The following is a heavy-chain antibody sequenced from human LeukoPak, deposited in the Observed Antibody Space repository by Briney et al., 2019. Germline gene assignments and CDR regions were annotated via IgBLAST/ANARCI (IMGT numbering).Heavy chain of an antibody. Sequence: GGSLRLSCAASGFTFSSYAMSWVHQAPGKGLEWVSVIYSGGSTYYADSVKGRFTISRDNSKNTLYLQMNSLRAEDTAVYYCAREVVRGVVDYWGQGTLVTVSS. D-gene: IGHD3-10*01. CDR2: IYSGGST. CDR3: AREVVRGVVDY. CDR1: GFTFSSYA. V-gene: IGHV3-53*01. J-gene: IGHJ4*02.